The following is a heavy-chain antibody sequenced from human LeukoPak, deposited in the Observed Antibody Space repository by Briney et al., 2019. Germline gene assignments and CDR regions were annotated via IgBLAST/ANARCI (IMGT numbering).Heavy chain of an antibody. D-gene: IGHD2-21*02. J-gene: IGHJ4*02. CDR1: GFTFSSRDW. Sequence: PGGSLRLSCVASGFTFSSRDWMTWVRQAPGKGLEWVSGINWNGGSTGYADSVEGRFTISRDNAKNSQYLQMNSLRVEDTALYYCARAQTYGDSRLLLDYWGQGTLVTVSS. CDR2: INWNGGST. CDR3: ARAQTYGDSRLLLDY. V-gene: IGHV3-20*04.